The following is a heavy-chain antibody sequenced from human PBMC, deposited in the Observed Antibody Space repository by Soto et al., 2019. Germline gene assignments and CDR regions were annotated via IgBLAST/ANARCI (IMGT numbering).Heavy chain of an antibody. CDR1: GDSVSSNSAA. Sequence: SQTLSLTCAISGDSVSSNSAAWNWIRQSPSRGLEWLGRTYYRSKWYNDYAVSVKSRITINPDTSKNQFSLQLNSVTPEDTAVYYCARESSVAGPSPLYYYYYGMDVWGQGTTVTVSS. D-gene: IGHD6-19*01. J-gene: IGHJ6*02. V-gene: IGHV6-1*01. CDR3: ARESSVAGPSPLYYYYYGMDV. CDR2: TYYRSKWYN.